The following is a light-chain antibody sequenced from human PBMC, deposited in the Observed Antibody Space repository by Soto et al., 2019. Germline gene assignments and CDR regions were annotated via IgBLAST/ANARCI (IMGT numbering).Light chain of an antibody. CDR2: GAS. V-gene: IGKV3-15*01. J-gene: IGKJ5*01. CDR1: QSVSSN. CDR3: QQYNNWPIT. Sequence: EIVMTQPPPTLSVSPGESATLCCMPSQSVSSNLAWYQQKPGQAPRLLIYGASTRATGIPARFSGSGSGTEFTLTISSLQSEDFAVYYCQQYNNWPITFGQGTRLEIK.